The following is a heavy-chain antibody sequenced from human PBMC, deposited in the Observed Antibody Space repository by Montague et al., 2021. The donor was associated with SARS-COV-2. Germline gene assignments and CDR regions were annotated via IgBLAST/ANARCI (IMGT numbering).Heavy chain of an antibody. J-gene: IGHJ4*02. CDR3: ASQSGSYYNYFDL. V-gene: IGHV4-31*03. D-gene: IGHD1-26*01. CDR2: IYYSGSS. CDR1: GGSISSANYY. Sequence: TLSLTCSVSGGSISSANYYWIWLRQHPRKGLEFIGYIYYSGSSFYNPSLKSRLTISVDTSKNRFSLRLSSVTAADTAIYFCASQSGSYYNYFDLWGQGTLVTVSS.